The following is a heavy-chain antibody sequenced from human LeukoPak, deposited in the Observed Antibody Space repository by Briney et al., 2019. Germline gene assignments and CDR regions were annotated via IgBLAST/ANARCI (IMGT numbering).Heavy chain of an antibody. Sequence: GGSLRLSCAASGFTFSSYAMSWVRQAPGLGLEWVSAVTPSGGTTYFADSVKGRFTLSRDNSKNTLYLQMTSLRPEDTAVYYCAKRGDFWSGPDVWGTGTTITVSS. CDR3: AKRGDFWSGPDV. V-gene: IGHV3-23*01. CDR2: VTPSGGTT. CDR1: GFTFSSYA. D-gene: IGHD3-3*01. J-gene: IGHJ6*04.